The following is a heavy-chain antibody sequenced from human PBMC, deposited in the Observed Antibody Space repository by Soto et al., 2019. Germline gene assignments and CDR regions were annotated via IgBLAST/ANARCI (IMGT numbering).Heavy chain of an antibody. V-gene: IGHV3-30*18. CDR1: GFTFSSYG. D-gene: IGHD3-22*01. Sequence: GGSLRLSCAASGFTFSSYGMHWVRQAPGKGLEWVAVISYDGSNKYYADSVKGRFTISRDNSKNTLYLQMNSLRAEDTAVYYCAKDQKWLFRPHDAFAIWGQGTMVTVSS. J-gene: IGHJ3*02. CDR3: AKDQKWLFRPHDAFAI. CDR2: ISYDGSNK.